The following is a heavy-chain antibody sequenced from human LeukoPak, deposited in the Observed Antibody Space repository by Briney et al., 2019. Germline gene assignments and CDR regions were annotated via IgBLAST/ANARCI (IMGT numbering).Heavy chain of an antibody. Sequence: PGGSLRLSCAASGFTFSSYAMTWVPHAPGKGLEWVSAISASGGSTYYADSVKGRFTISRDNSKNTLYLQMNSLRVEDTAVYYCAKTSSGWSKDYWGQGTLVTVSS. J-gene: IGHJ4*02. V-gene: IGHV3-23*01. CDR1: GFTFSSYA. D-gene: IGHD6-19*01. CDR3: AKTSSGWSKDY. CDR2: ISASGGST.